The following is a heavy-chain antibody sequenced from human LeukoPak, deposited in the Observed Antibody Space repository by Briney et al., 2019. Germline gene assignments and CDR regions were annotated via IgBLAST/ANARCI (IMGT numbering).Heavy chain of an antibody. Sequence: GGSLRLSCAASGFTFSSYAMHWVRQAPGKGLEWVAVISYDGSNKYYADSVKGRFTISRDNSKNTLYLQMNSMRAEDTAVYYCARENVGAPDYWGQGTLVTVSS. J-gene: IGHJ4*02. CDR3: ARENVGAPDY. CDR2: ISYDGSNK. D-gene: IGHD1-26*01. V-gene: IGHV3-30*04. CDR1: GFTFSSYA.